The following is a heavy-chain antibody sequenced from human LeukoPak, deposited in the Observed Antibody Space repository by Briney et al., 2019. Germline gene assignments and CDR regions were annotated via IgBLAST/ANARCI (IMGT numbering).Heavy chain of an antibody. CDR3: ARRERWLGYFDY. CDR1: GGSISSYY. Sequence: PSETLSLTCTVSGGSISSYYWSWIRQPPGKGLEWIGYIYYSGSTNYNPSLKSRVTISVDTSKNQFSLKLSSVTAADTAVYYCARRERWLGYFDYWGQGTLVTVSS. J-gene: IGHJ4*02. D-gene: IGHD6-19*01. CDR2: IYYSGST. V-gene: IGHV4-59*01.